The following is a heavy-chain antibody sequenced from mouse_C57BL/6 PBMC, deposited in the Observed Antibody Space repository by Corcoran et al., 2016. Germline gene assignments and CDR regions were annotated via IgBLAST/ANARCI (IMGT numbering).Heavy chain of an antibody. J-gene: IGHJ3*01. Sequence: QVTLKESGPGILQSSQTLSLTCSFSGFSLSTSGMGVSWIRQPSGKGLEWLAHIYWDDDKRYNPSLKSRLTISKDTSRNQVFLKITSVDTADTATYYCARNDGLAWFVYWAQGTLVTVSA. D-gene: IGHD2-3*01. CDR1: GFSLSTSGMG. CDR3: ARNDGLAWFVY. V-gene: IGHV8-12*01. CDR2: IYWDDDK.